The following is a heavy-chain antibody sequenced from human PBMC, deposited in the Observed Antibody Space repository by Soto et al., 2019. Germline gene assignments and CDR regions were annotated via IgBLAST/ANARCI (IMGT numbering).Heavy chain of an antibody. J-gene: IGHJ4*02. Sequence: EVQLVESGGGLVQPGGSLRLSCAASGFTFSSYCMSWVRQSPGKGLEWVAKIKQDGGEKYSVDSVKGRFTISKDNAKNSMNLQMNSLRAVYTAVCYCARERDYSSGQFGGWGQGTLVTVSS. CDR2: IKQDGGEK. D-gene: IGHD6-19*01. CDR1: GFTFSSYC. V-gene: IGHV3-7*03. CDR3: ARERDYSSGQFGG.